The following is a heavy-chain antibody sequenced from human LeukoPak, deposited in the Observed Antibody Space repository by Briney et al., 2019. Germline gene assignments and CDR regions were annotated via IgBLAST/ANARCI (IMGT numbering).Heavy chain of an antibody. CDR2: IKEDGSEE. CDR1: ESGFNLSYSW. Sequence: PGGSLRLSCAASESGFNLSYSWMSWVRQTPGKGLEWVANIKEDGSEEYYVDSVKGRFTISRDNAKNSLYLQMNSLRAEDTAVYYCARDEVWGQGTTVTVSS. J-gene: IGHJ6*02. CDR3: ARDEV. V-gene: IGHV3-7*01.